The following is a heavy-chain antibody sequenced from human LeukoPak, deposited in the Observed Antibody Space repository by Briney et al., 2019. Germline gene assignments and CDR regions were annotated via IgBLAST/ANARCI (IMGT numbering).Heavy chain of an antibody. D-gene: IGHD2-2*01. CDR1: GYTFTGYY. Sequence: ASVKVSCKASGYTFTGYYMHWLRQAAGQGLEWMGWINPIRGGTNYAQKFQGWVTMTMDTSISTAYMELSRLRSDDTAVYYGARGDIVVVPAARWTHARFDPWGQGTLVTVSS. CDR3: ARGDIVVVPAARWTHARFDP. J-gene: IGHJ5*02. CDR2: INPIRGGT. V-gene: IGHV1-2*04.